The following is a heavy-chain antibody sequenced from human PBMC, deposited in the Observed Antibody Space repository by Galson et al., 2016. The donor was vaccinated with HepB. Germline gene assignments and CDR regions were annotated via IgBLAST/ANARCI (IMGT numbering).Heavy chain of an antibody. V-gene: IGHV1-69*13. CDR3: ARDESAAHWFFDL. CDR2: ITPPFGTT. Sequence: SVKVSCKASGGTFGNSAIHWIRQAPGQGLQWMGGITPPFGTTDYGQTFDGRVSITADDSTDVVYMEMSSLSSEDTATYFCARDESAAHWFFDLWGRGTLITVSS. J-gene: IGHJ2*01. CDR1: GGTFGNSA.